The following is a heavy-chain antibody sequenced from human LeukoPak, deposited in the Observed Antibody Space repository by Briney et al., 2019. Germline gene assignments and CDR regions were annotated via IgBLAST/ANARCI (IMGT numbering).Heavy chain of an antibody. CDR2: IRYDGSDK. D-gene: IGHD6-13*01. V-gene: IGHV3-30*02. CDR1: GFRFNSYG. CDR3: AVQYNSGWYALVY. Sequence: GGSLRLSCAASGFRFNSYGMHWVRQAPGKGLEWAAFIRYDGSDKYYADSVKGRFTISRDNSKNTLYLDMDSLRPDDSAVYFCAVQYNSGWYALVYWGEGALVTVSS. J-gene: IGHJ4*02.